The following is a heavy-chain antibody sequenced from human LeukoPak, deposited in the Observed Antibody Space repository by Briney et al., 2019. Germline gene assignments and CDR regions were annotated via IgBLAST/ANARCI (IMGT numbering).Heavy chain of an antibody. CDR3: ARDLGQSAYYFAY. V-gene: IGHV3-48*02. D-gene: IGHD3-3*01. Sequence: PPGGSLRLSCAASGFPFSSYAMTWVRQAPGKGLEWVSYISNSGDTLYYADSVKGRFTISRDNAKNSLYLQMNSLRDEDTAVYYCARDLGQSAYYFAYWGQGTLVTVSS. CDR1: GFPFSSYA. CDR2: ISNSGDTL. J-gene: IGHJ4*02.